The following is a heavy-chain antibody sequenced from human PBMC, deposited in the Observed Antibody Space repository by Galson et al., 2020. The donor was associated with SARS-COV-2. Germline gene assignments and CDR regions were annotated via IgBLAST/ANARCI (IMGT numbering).Heavy chain of an antibody. V-gene: IGHV4-34*01. J-gene: IGHJ6*02. CDR2: INHSGST. D-gene: IGHD5-18*01. Sequence: SETLSLTCAVYGGSFSGYYWSWIRQPPGKGLEWIGEINHSGSTNYNPSLKSRVTISVDTSKNQFFLKLSSVTAADTAVYYCARIQLWLNYYYYYGMDVWGQGTTVTVSS. CDR3: ARIQLWLNYYYYYGMDV. CDR1: GGSFSGYY.